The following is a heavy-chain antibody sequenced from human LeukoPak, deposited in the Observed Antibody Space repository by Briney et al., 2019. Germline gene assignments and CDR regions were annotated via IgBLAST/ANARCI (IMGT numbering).Heavy chain of an antibody. D-gene: IGHD6-13*01. J-gene: IGHJ4*02. CDR3: SRWDSSTWTSDHFDY. Sequence: PGGSLRLSCEGSGFTFSNYWMSWVRQAPGKGLEWVANIKQDGSEKYYVDSVKGRFTISRDNAKNSLFLQMNSLSAEDTAVYYCSRWDSSTWTSDHFDYWGQGTLVTVSS. V-gene: IGHV3-7*04. CDR2: IKQDGSEK. CDR1: GFTFSNYW.